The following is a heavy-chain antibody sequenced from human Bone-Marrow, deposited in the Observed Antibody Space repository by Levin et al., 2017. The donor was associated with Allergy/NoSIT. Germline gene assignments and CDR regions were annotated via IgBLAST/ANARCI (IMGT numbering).Heavy chain of an antibody. J-gene: IGHJ6*03. V-gene: IGHV4-34*01. CDR3: ASGVEYSSGWGYAYYYIDV. CDR2: FRPFGPT. D-gene: IGHD6-25*01. CDR1: GGSFSPYF. Sequence: TSSETLSLTCAVYGGSFSPYFWTWIRQTPGKGLEWIGEFRPFGPTNYHPSLKSPVTISLDMSKSQFSLTLTSVTAADTGIYSCASGVEYSSGWGYAYYYIDVWGAGTAVIVSS.